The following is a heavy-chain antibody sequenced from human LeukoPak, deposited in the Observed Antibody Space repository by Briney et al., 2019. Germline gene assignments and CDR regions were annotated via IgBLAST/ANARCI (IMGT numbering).Heavy chain of an antibody. CDR3: ARVPNYYDSSGYYFFDY. Sequence: GASVKVSCKASGYTFTSYGISWVRQAPGQGLEWMGWISAYNGNTNYAQKLQVRVTMTTDTSTSTAYMELRSLRSDDTAVYYCARVPNYYDSSGYYFFDYWGQGTLVTVSS. V-gene: IGHV1-18*01. J-gene: IGHJ4*02. CDR2: ISAYNGNT. CDR1: GYTFTSYG. D-gene: IGHD3-22*01.